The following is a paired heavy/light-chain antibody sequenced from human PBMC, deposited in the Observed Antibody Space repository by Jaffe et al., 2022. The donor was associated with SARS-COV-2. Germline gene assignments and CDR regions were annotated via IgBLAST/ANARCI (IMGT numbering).Heavy chain of an antibody. CDR1: GYTFTDFG. CDR2: VSAYNGKT. CDR3: VRDLGGDPLIFFDY. J-gene: IGHJ4*02. Sequence: QVQLVQSGAEVKKPGASVKVSCKTSGYTFTDFGISWVRQAPGQGPEWMGWVSAYNGKTQYAQKLQGRVTMNTDISTSTAYMDLRSLRSDDTAVYYCVRDLGGDPLIFFDYWGQGSLVTVSS. D-gene: IGHD3-16*01. V-gene: IGHV1-18*01.
Light chain of an antibody. CDR2: GAS. CDR3: HQYGRSPYT. V-gene: IGKV3-20*01. CDR1: QSVSSSN. J-gene: IGKJ2*01. Sequence: DIVLTQSPGTLSLSPGERATLSCRASQSVSSSNLAWYQQKPGQAPRLLIYGASSRAAGIPDRFSGSGSGTDFTLTISRLEPEDFAVYYCHQYGRSPYTFGQGTKLEI.